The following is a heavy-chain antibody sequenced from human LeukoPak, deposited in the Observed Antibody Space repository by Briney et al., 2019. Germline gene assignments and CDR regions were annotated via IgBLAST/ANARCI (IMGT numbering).Heavy chain of an antibody. Sequence: GGSLRLSCAASGFTFSSYAISWVRQAPGKGLEWVSAISGSGGSTYYADSVKGRFTISRDNSKNTLYLQMNSLRAEDTAVYYCAKDDHSGSVYYYCGMDVWGQGTTVTVSS. CDR1: GFTFSSYA. CDR2: ISGSGGST. V-gene: IGHV3-23*01. D-gene: IGHD6-19*01. J-gene: IGHJ6*02. CDR3: AKDDHSGSVYYYCGMDV.